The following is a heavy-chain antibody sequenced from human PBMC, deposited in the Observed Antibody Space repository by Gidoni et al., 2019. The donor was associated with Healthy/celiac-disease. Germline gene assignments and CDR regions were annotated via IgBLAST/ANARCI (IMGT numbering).Heavy chain of an antibody. CDR3: ARLFPGEAAAGRIRGDYYFDY. CDR1: GGSISSSSYY. D-gene: IGHD6-13*01. Sequence: QLQLQESGPGLVKPSETLSLTCTVSGGSISSSSYYWGWIRQPPGKGLEWIGSIYYSGSTYYNPSLKSRVTISVDTSKNQFSLKLSSVTAADTAVYYCARLFPGEAAAGRIRGDYYFDYWGQGTLVTVSS. V-gene: IGHV4-39*01. CDR2: IYYSGST. J-gene: IGHJ4*02.